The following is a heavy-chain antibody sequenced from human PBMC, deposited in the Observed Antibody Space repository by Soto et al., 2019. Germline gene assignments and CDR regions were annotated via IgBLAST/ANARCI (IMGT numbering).Heavy chain of an antibody. CDR1: GGSISSGGYY. Sequence: SETLSLTCTVSGGSISSGGYYWSWIRQHPGKGLEWIGYIYYSGSTHYNPSLKSRVTISLDTSKNQFSLNLRSVTAADTAVYYCASMGYHYGSGSYPLDYWGQGTLVTVSS. J-gene: IGHJ4*02. V-gene: IGHV4-31*03. CDR2: IYYSGST. D-gene: IGHD3-10*01. CDR3: ASMGYHYGSGSYPLDY.